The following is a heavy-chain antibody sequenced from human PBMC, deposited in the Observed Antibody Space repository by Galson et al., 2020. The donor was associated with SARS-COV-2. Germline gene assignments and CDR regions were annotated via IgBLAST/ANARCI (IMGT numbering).Heavy chain of an antibody. CDR1: GFTFSSYW. D-gene: IGHD5-12*01. V-gene: IGHV3-7*03. CDR3: ASLTRATRDFDY. J-gene: IGHJ4*02. CDR2: IKQDGSEK. Sequence: GGSLRLSCAASGFTFSSYWMSWVRQAPGNGLEWVANIKQDGSEKSYVDSVKGRFTISRDNAKNSLYLQMNTLRAEDTAVYYCASLTRATRDFDYWGQGTLVTVSS.